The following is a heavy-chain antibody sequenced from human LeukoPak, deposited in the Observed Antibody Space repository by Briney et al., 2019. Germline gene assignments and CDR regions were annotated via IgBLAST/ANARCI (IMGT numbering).Heavy chain of an antibody. CDR3: ARAGRVGYSRARNNWFDP. CDR2: TNHSGST. V-gene: IGHV4-34*01. CDR1: GGSFSGYY. D-gene: IGHD1-14*01. J-gene: IGHJ5*02. Sequence: SETLSLTCAVYGGSFSGYYWSWIRQPPGKGLEWIGETNHSGSTNYNPSLKSRVTISVDTSKNQFSLKLSSVTAADTAVYYCARAGRVGYSRARNNWFDPWGQGTLVTVSS.